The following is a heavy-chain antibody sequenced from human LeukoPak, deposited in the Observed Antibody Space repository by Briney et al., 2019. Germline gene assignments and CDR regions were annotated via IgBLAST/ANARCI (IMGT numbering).Heavy chain of an antibody. Sequence: ASVKVSCKASGYTFTSYYMHWVRQAPGQGLEWMGIINPSGGSTSYAQKFQGRVTMTRDTSTSTAYMELRSLRSDDTAVYYCARDRPKTYYYDSSGYAFDIWGQGTMVTVSS. V-gene: IGHV1-46*01. CDR1: GYTFTSYY. CDR3: ARDRPKTYYYDSSGYAFDI. D-gene: IGHD3-22*01. J-gene: IGHJ3*02. CDR2: INPSGGST.